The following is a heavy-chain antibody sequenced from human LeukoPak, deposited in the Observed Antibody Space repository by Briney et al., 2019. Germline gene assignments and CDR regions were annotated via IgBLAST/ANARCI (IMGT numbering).Heavy chain of an antibody. D-gene: IGHD5-18*01. V-gene: IGHV4-38-2*02. J-gene: IGHJ4*02. CDR3: AKSSYSIFDY. CDR2: IYHSGST. CDR1: GYSISRGYY. Sequence: PSVTLSLTCTVSGYSISRGYYWGWIRQPPGKGLEWIGSIYHSGSTYYNPSLKSRVTISVDTSKNQFSLKLSSVTAADTAVYYCAKSSYSIFDYWGQGTLVTVSS.